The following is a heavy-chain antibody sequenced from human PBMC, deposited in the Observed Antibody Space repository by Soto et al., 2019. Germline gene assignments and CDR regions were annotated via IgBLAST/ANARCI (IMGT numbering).Heavy chain of an antibody. J-gene: IGHJ4*02. CDR1: GGIFSSYA. CDR2: IIPIFGTA. Sequence: QEQLVQSGAEVKKPGSSVKVSCKASGGIFSSYAISWVRQAPGQGLEWMGGIIPIFGTANYAQKFQGRVRITADESTTTAYMDLSSLKSEETAIYYCARGGSGYVWFNAFWGQGTLVTVSS. CDR3: ARGGSGYVWFNAF. D-gene: IGHD3-22*01. V-gene: IGHV1-69*01.